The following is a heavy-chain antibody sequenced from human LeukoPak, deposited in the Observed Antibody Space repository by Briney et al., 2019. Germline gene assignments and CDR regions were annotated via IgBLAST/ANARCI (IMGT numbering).Heavy chain of an antibody. Sequence: GRSLRLSCAASGFTFSTYAIHWVRQAPGKGLEWVALISYDGSNEYYADSVKGRFTISRDNSKNQFSLKLSSVTAADTAVYYCARGEAYGDFPYWGQGTLVTVSS. CDR2: ISYDGSNE. J-gene: IGHJ4*02. CDR1: GFTFSTYA. V-gene: IGHV3-30-3*01. D-gene: IGHD4-17*01. CDR3: ARGEAYGDFPY.